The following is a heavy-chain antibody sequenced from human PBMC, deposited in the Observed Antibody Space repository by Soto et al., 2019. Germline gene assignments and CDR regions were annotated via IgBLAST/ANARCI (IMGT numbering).Heavy chain of an antibody. V-gene: IGHV3-30-3*01. CDR3: ARDGVGATTFFGYFDY. Sequence: GGSLRLSCAASGFTFSSYAMHWVRQAPGKGLEWVAVISYDGSNKYYADTVKGRFTISRDNSKKTLYLQMDSLRVEDTTVYYCARDGVGATTFFGYFDYWGQGTLVTVSS. D-gene: IGHD1-26*01. J-gene: IGHJ4*02. CDR1: GFTFSSYA. CDR2: ISYDGSNK.